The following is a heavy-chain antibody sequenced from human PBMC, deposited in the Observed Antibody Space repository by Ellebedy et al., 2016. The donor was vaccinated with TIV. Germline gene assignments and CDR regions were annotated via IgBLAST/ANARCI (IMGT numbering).Heavy chain of an antibody. J-gene: IGHJ2*01. Sequence: GESLKISCAASGFRYSSYWMHWVRQAPGKGLVWVSRIIGDGSVTTYADSVEGRFTISRDNARQTLHLQMNSLRAEDTAVYYCARRIQQWPGYFDLWGRGTLVTVTS. CDR2: IIGDGSVT. CDR1: GFRYSSYW. V-gene: IGHV3-74*01. CDR3: ARRIQQWPGYFDL. D-gene: IGHD1/OR15-1a*01.